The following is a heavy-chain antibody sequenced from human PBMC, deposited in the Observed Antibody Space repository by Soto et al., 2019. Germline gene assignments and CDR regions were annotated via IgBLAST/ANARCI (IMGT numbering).Heavy chain of an antibody. J-gene: IGHJ6*02. V-gene: IGHV1-18*01. CDR1: GYTFTSYG. D-gene: IGHD2-15*01. CDR3: ARDSAVVAATHYYYYYGMDV. Sequence: QVQLVQSGAEVKKPGASVKVSCKASGYTFTSYGISWVRQAPGQGLEWMGWISAYNGNTNYAQKLQGRVTMTTDTSTRTAYMELRSLRSDDTAVYYCARDSAVVAATHYYYYYGMDVWGQGTTVTVSS. CDR2: ISAYNGNT.